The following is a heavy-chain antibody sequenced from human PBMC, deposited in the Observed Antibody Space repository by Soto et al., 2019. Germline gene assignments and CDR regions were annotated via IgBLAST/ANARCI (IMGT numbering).Heavy chain of an antibody. D-gene: IGHD5-12*01. CDR3: ARASRDIVATKGWFDP. CDR1: GGSFSGYY. CDR2: INHSGST. V-gene: IGHV4-34*01. Sequence: SETLSLTCAVYGGSFSGYYWSWIRQPPGKLLEWIGEINHSGSTNYNPSLKSRVTISVDTSKNQFSLKLSSLTAADTAVYYCARASRDIVATKGWFDPWGQGTLVTVS. J-gene: IGHJ5*02.